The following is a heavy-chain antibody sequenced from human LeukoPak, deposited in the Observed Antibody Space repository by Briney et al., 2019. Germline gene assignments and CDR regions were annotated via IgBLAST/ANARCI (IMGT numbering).Heavy chain of an antibody. D-gene: IGHD6-6*01. CDR3: ARNLDPNEYSSSAEYNWFDP. V-gene: IGHV1-18*01. CDR1: GYTFTSYG. Sequence: APVKVSCKASGYTFTSYGISWVRQAPGQGLEWMGWISAYNGNTNYAQKLQGRVTMTTDTSTSTAYMELRSLRSDDTAVYYCARNLDPNEYSSSAEYNWFDPWGQGTLVTVSS. CDR2: ISAYNGNT. J-gene: IGHJ5*02.